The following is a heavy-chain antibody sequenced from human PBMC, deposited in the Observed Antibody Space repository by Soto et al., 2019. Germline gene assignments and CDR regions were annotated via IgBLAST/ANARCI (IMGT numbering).Heavy chain of an antibody. CDR2: IYYSGST. J-gene: IGHJ4*02. Sequence: PSDTLSLTCTVSGGSISIGGYYWSWIRHHPGKGLEWIGYIYYSGSTYYNPSLKSRVTISVDTSKKQFSLKLSSVTAADTAVYYCARDRSYGLLGELDFWGQGALVTVSS. CDR3: ARDRSYGLLGELDF. D-gene: IGHD5-18*01. V-gene: IGHV4-31*03. CDR1: GGSISIGGYY.